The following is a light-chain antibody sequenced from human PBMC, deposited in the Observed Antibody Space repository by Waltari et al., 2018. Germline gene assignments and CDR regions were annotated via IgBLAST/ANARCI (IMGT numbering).Light chain of an antibody. CDR3: CSYAGSSTVV. CDR2: EGS. Sequence: QSALTQPASVSGSPGQSITIPRTGTSRDVGRYNLVSWYQQHPGKAPKLIIYEGSKRPAGVSNRFAGSKSGNTASPTFSGLQAEDDADYYCCSYAGSSTVVFGGGTKLTVL. V-gene: IGLV2-23*01. CDR1: SRDVGRYNL. J-gene: IGLJ2*01.